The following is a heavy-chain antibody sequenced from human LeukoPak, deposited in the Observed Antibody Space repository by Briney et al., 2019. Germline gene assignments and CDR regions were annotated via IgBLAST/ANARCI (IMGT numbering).Heavy chain of an antibody. CDR1: GFTFSSYG. CDR2: IRYDGSNK. J-gene: IGHJ3*02. Sequence: PGGSLRLSCAASGFTFSSYGMHWVRQAPGKGLEWVAFIRYDGSNKYYADSVKGRFTISRDNSKNTLYLQMNSLRAEDTAVYYCARGPPMYDAFDIWGQGTMVTVSS. CDR3: ARGPPMYDAFDI. V-gene: IGHV3-30*02.